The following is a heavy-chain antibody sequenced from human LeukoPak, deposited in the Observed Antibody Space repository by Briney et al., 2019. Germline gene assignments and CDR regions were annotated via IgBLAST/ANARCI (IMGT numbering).Heavy chain of an antibody. CDR2: IYYSGST. CDR1: GGSISSYY. J-gene: IGHJ5*02. D-gene: IGHD3-10*01. Sequence: SETLSLTCTVSGGSISSYYWSWIRQPPGKGLEWIGYIYYSGSTNYNPSLKSRVTISVDTSKNQFSLKLSSVTAADTAVYYCARDHYYGSGSVRFDPWGQGTLVTVSS. V-gene: IGHV4-59*01. CDR3: ARDHYYGSGSVRFDP.